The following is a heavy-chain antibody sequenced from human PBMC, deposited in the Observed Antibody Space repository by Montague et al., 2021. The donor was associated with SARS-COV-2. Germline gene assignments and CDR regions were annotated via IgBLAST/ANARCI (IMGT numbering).Heavy chain of an antibody. V-gene: IGHV3-9*01. Sequence: SLRLSWAASGFTFGDYAMHWVRQAPGKGLEWVSGISWNSGSIGYADSVKGRFTISRDDAKNSLYLQMNSLRAEDTALYYCAKDIDYYDSSGYYDYWGQGTLITVSS. CDR1: GFTFGDYA. D-gene: IGHD3-22*01. CDR3: AKDIDYYDSSGYYDY. J-gene: IGHJ4*02. CDR2: ISWNSGSI.